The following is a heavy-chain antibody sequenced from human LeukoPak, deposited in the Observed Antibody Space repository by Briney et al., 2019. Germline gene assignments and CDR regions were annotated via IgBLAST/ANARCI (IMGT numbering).Heavy chain of an antibody. CDR2: IRYDGSNK. V-gene: IGHV3-30*02. Sequence: GGSLRLSCAASGFTFSSYGMHWVRQAPGKGLEWVAFIRYDGSNKYYADSVKGRFTISRDNSKNTLYLQMNSLRAEDTAVYYCARPGGYGGNPRYMDVWGKGTTVTVSS. CDR1: GFTFSSYG. CDR3: ARPGGYGGNPRYMDV. J-gene: IGHJ6*03. D-gene: IGHD4-23*01.